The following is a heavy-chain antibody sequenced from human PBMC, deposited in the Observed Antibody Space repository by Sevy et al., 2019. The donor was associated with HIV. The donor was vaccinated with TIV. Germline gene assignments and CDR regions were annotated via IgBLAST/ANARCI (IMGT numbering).Heavy chain of an antibody. CDR3: AKGTSGWYEVPLDY. V-gene: IGHV3-9*01. CDR1: GFTFDDYA. CDR2: ISWNSGSI. J-gene: IGHJ4*02. D-gene: IGHD6-19*01. Sequence: GGSLRLSCAASGFTFDDYAMHWVRQAPGKGLEWVSGISWNSGSIGYADSVKGRFTISRDNAKNSLYLQMNSLRAEDTALYYCAKGTSGWYEVPLDYWGQGTLVTVSS.